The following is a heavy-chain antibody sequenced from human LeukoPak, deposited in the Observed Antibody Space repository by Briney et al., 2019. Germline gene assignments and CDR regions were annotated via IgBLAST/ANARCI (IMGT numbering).Heavy chain of an antibody. Sequence: PSETLSLTCTVSGGSVTGGTYYWSWIRQPPGKGLEWIGYFYYSGSTNFNPSLKSRVTISVDTSKNQFSLKLSAVTAADTAVYYCARAGYCSGGSCFRVYYFDSWGQGALVTVS. CDR1: GGSVTGGTYY. D-gene: IGHD2-15*01. V-gene: IGHV4-61*01. CDR2: FYYSGST. CDR3: ARAGYCSGGSCFRVYYFDS. J-gene: IGHJ4*02.